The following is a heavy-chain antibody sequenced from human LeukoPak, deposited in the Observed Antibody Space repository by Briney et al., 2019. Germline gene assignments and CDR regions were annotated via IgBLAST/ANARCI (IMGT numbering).Heavy chain of an antibody. V-gene: IGHV3-33*01. J-gene: IGHJ6*02. CDR2: IWYDGRNK. D-gene: IGHD3-22*01. CDR3: ARERKGSSGYSYYYYYGMDV. CDR1: GFTFSSYG. Sequence: RGSLRLSCAASGFTFSSYGMHWVRQAPGKGLEWVAVIWYDGRNKYYADSVKGRVTISRDNSKHTLYLQMNSLRAEDTAVYYCARERKGSSGYSYYYYYGMDVWGQGTTVTVSS.